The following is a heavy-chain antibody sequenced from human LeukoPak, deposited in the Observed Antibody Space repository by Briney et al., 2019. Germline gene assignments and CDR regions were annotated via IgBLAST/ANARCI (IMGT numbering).Heavy chain of an antibody. CDR1: GYTFTGYY. D-gene: IGHD3-3*01. CDR3: ARDPSIGDFWSGYLAPCGMDV. J-gene: IGHJ6*02. Sequence: ASVKVSCKASGYTFTGYYMHWVRQAPGQGLEWMGWINPNSGGTNYAQKFQGRVTMTRDTSTSTVYMELSSLRSEDTAVYYCARDPSIGDFWSGYLAPCGMDVWGQGTTVTVSS. CDR2: INPNSGGT. V-gene: IGHV1-2*02.